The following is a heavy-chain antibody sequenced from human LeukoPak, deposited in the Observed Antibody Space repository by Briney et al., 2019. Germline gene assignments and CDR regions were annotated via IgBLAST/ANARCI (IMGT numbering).Heavy chain of an antibody. J-gene: IGHJ4*02. D-gene: IGHD1-14*01. Sequence: GGSLRLSCTASGFNFREYGMHWVRQAPGKGLEWVSFIRHDGTSKYYADSVRGRFTISRDNFKNTLYLQMNSLRPEDSAIYYCAKDQIMRITTRPDYWGQGTRVTVSS. CDR3: AKDQIMRITTRPDY. V-gene: IGHV3-30*02. CDR1: GFNFREYG. CDR2: IRHDGTSK.